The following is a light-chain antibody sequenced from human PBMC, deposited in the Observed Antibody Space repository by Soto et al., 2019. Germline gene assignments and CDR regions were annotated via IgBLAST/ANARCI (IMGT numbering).Light chain of an antibody. V-gene: IGKV3-20*01. CDR2: GAS. Sequence: EIVLTQSPATLSLSPGESATLSCRASQSVSSSQVAWYQLKPGQAPRLLIYGASSSATGIPDRFSGVGSETYFTLTISGLEPVDCAVYYCQQYATSPHTFGQGTKLEIK. CDR1: QSVSSSQ. CDR3: QQYATSPHT. J-gene: IGKJ2*01.